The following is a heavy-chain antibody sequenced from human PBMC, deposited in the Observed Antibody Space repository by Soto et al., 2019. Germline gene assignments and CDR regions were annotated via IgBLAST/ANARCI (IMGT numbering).Heavy chain of an antibody. D-gene: IGHD2-2*01. CDR2: ISYDGINR. J-gene: IGHJ4*02. V-gene: IGHV3-30*18. CDR1: GFTFDTYG. Sequence: QVQLVESGGGVVQPGRSLRLSCAASGFTFDTYGMHWVRQAPGKGLEWVAVISYDGINRYYVDSVKGRFTISRDNSKNTLYLQMNSLRSEDTAVYYCAKDHIVAAAPDYWGQGTLVTVSS. CDR3: AKDHIVAAAPDY.